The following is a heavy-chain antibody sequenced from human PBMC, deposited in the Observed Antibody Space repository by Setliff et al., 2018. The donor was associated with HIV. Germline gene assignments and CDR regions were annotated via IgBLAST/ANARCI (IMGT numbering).Heavy chain of an antibody. CDR1: GGSISSYY. CDR3: ARGRDKYGPIDY. V-gene: IGHV4-59*01. CDR2: IYYSGTT. J-gene: IGHJ4*02. Sequence: PSETLSLTCTVSGGSISSYYWSWIRQPPGKGLEWIGYIYYSGTTNYNPSLKSRVTISIATSKNQFSLKLSSVTAADTAVYYCARGRDKYGPIDYWGQGTLVTVSS. D-gene: IGHD3-10*01.